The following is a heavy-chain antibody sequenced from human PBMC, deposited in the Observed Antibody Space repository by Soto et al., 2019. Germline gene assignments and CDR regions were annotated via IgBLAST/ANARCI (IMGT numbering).Heavy chain of an antibody. Sequence: QVQLVQSGAEVKKPGASVKVSCKASGYTFTSYYMHWVRQAPGQGLEWMGIINPSGGSTSYAQKFQGRVTMTRDTSTSTVYMELSSLGSEDTAVYYCARDMVRAVAGTANFDYWGQGTLVTVSS. J-gene: IGHJ4*02. V-gene: IGHV1-46*03. CDR2: INPSGGST. CDR3: ARDMVRAVAGTANFDY. D-gene: IGHD6-19*01. CDR1: GYTFTSYY.